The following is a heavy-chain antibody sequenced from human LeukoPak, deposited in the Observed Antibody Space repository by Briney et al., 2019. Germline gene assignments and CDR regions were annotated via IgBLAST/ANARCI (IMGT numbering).Heavy chain of an antibody. V-gene: IGHV3-23*01. J-gene: IGHJ6*02. D-gene: IGHD1-26*01. CDR1: GFTFSSYA. Sequence: GGSLRLSCAASGFTFSSYAMSWVRQAPGKGLEWVSAISGSGGSTYYADSVKGRFTISRDNSKNTLYLQMSSLRAEDTAVYYCAKDQGGSYQGTYYYYGMDVWGQGTTVTVSS. CDR2: ISGSGGST. CDR3: AKDQGGSYQGTYYYYGMDV.